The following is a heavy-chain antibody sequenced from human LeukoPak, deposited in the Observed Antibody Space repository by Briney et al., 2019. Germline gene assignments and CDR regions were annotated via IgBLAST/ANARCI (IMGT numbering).Heavy chain of an antibody. D-gene: IGHD3-10*01. CDR1: GGSISSSSYY. CDR3: TLWFGEGMNY. CDR2: IYYSGST. V-gene: IGHV4-39*01. J-gene: IGHJ4*02. Sequence: PSETLSLTCTVSGGSISSSSYYWGWIRQPPGKGMEWIVSIYYSGSTYYNPSLKSRVTISVDTSKNQFSLKLSSVTAADTAVYYCTLWFGEGMNYWGQGTLVTVSS.